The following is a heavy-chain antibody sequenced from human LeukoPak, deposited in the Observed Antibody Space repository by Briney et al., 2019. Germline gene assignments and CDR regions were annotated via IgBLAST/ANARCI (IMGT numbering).Heavy chain of an antibody. J-gene: IGHJ2*01. CDR2: ISYDGSNK. Sequence: GGSLRLSCAASGFTFSSYGMPWVRQAPGKGLEWVAVISYDGSNKYYADSVKGRFTISRDNSKNTLYLQMNSLRAEDTAVYYCAKDTRWYFDLWGRGTLVTVSS. CDR3: AKDTRWYFDL. V-gene: IGHV3-30*18. CDR1: GFTFSSYG.